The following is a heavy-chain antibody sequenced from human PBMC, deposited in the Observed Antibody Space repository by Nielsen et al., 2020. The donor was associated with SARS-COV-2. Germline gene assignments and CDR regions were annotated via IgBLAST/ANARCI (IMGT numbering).Heavy chain of an antibody. CDR1: GYTFTSYG. D-gene: IGHD3-22*01. CDR3: ARALYDSSGYYYETGGDY. J-gene: IGHJ4*02. V-gene: IGHV1-2*02. CDR2: INPNSGGT. Sequence: ASVKVSCKASGYTFTSYGISWVRQATGQGLEWMGWINPNSGGTNYAQKFQGRVTMTRDTSISTAYMELSRLRSDDTAVYYCARALYDSSGYYYETGGDYWGQGTLVTVSS.